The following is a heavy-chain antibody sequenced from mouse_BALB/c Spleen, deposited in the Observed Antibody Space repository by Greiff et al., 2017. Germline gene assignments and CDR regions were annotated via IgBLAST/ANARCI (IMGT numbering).Heavy chain of an antibody. Sequence: EVQVVESGGGLVQPGGSLRLSCATSGFTFTDYYMSWVRQPPGKALEWLGFIRNKANGYTTEYSASVKGRFTISRDNSQSILYLQMNTLRAEDSATYYCARGMITTSAWFAYWGQGTLVTVSA. D-gene: IGHD2-4*01. CDR2: IRNKANGYTT. CDR3: ARGMITTSAWFAY. CDR1: GFTFTDYY. V-gene: IGHV7-3*02. J-gene: IGHJ3*01.